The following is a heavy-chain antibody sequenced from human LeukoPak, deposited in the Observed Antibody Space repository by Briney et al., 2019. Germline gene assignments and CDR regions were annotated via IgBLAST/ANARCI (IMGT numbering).Heavy chain of an antibody. J-gene: IGHJ4*02. CDR3: AKGRWWELLIFDY. V-gene: IGHV4-59*09. CDR2: GST. Sequence: GSTNYNPSLRSRVTISVDTSKNQFSLKLSSVTAADTAVYYCAKGRWWELLIFDYWGQGTLVTVSS. D-gene: IGHD1-26*01.